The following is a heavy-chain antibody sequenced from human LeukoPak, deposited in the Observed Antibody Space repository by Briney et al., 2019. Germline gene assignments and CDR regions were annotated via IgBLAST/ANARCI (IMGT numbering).Heavy chain of an antibody. CDR2: IIPIFGTA. CDR3: ARGYSYGYVPNYFDY. J-gene: IGHJ4*02. Sequence: SVKVSCKASGGTFSSYAISWVRQAPGQGLEWMGGIIPIFGTANYAQKFQGRVTITADESTSTAYMELSSLRSEDTAVYYCARGYSYGYVPNYFDYWGQGTLVTVSS. V-gene: IGHV1-69*13. D-gene: IGHD5-18*01. CDR1: GGTFSSYA.